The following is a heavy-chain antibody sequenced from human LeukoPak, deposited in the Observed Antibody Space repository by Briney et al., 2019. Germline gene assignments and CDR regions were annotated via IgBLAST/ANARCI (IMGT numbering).Heavy chain of an antibody. CDR2: ISSSSSSI. D-gene: IGHD1-26*01. Sequence: GGSLRLSRAASGFTFSDYTMNWVRPAPGKGLEWISYISSSSSSIYYADSVKGRLTTSRDNARNSLYLQMNSLRADDTAVYYCARGELAGSYHGAFDIWGQGTMVTVSS. CDR1: GFTFSDYT. J-gene: IGHJ3*02. V-gene: IGHV3-48*01. CDR3: ARGELAGSYHGAFDI.